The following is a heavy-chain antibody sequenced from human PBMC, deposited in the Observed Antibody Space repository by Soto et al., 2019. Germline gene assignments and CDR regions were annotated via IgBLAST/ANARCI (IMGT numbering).Heavy chain of an antibody. Sequence: QVQLQESGPGLLKPSQTLSLTCTVSRDSISSGVSYWSWIRQRPGKGLEWIGYISNSGSTYYNPSRQSRVTISADTSKNQLSLKLTSVTVADTAVYYCAREGPDAFDIWGQGTMVTVSS. CDR1: RDSISSGVSY. V-gene: IGHV4-31*03. J-gene: IGHJ3*02. CDR3: AREGPDAFDI. CDR2: ISNSGST.